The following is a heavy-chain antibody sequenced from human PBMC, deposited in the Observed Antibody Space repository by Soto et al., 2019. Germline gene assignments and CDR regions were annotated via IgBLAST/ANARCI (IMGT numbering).Heavy chain of an antibody. CDR2: INPKSGGT. J-gene: IGHJ4*02. Sequence: ASVKVSCKASGYTFTGYYLHWVRQAPGQGLEWMGWINPKSGGTKYAQNFQGRVTMTRDTSISTAYMDLSRLRSDDTAVYYCARDTATGGSYYEYWGQGTLVTVSS. D-gene: IGHD4-17*01. CDR1: GYTFTGYY. V-gene: IGHV1-2*02. CDR3: ARDTATGGSYYEY.